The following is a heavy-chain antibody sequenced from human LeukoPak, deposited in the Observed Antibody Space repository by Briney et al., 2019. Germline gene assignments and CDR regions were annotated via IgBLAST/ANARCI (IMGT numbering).Heavy chain of an antibody. CDR2: IYYSGST. V-gene: IGHV4-30-4*08. Sequence: SQSLSLTCTVSGGSIISGDYYWSWIRQPPGKGLEWIGYIYYSGSTYYNPSLKSRVTISVDTSKNQFSLKLSSVTAADTAVYYCARYVLRFLEGKRDWYFDLWGRGTLVTVSS. D-gene: IGHD3-3*01. J-gene: IGHJ2*01. CDR1: GGSIISGDYY. CDR3: ARYVLRFLEGKRDWYFDL.